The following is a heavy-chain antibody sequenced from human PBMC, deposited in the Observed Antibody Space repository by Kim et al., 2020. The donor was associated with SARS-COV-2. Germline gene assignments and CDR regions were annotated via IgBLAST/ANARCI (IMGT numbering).Heavy chain of an antibody. CDR1: GFTFINYA. Sequence: GGSLRLSCEASGFTFINYAMHWVRQAPGKGLEWVAILSYDGINKYYADSVKGRFTISRDSSKNTLYLQMNSLRPEDTAVYYCARVTAEYYYGSSSYEYWGQGTLVTVSS. CDR2: LSYDGINK. CDR3: ARVTAEYYYGSSSYEY. V-gene: IGHV3-30-3*01. D-gene: IGHD3-22*01. J-gene: IGHJ4*02.